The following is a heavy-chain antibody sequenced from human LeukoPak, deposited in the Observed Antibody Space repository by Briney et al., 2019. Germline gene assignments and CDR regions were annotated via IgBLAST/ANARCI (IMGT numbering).Heavy chain of an antibody. CDR3: ARGPPAKPGTGYYYGMDV. Sequence: SETLSLTCAVYGGSFSGYYWSWIRQPPGKGLEWIGEINHSGSTNYNPSLKSRVTISVDTSKNQFSLKLSSVTAADTAVYYCARGPPAKPGTGYYYGMDVWGQGTTVTVSS. CDR2: INHSGST. CDR1: GGSFSGYY. J-gene: IGHJ6*02. V-gene: IGHV4-34*01. D-gene: IGHD2-2*01.